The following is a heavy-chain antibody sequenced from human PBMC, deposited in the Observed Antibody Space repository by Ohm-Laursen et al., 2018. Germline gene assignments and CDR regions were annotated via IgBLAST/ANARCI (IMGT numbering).Heavy chain of an antibody. CDR2: INSDGSST. CDR3: AKAHEGPNGQIWYFDL. J-gene: IGHJ2*01. V-gene: IGHV3-74*01. CDR1: GLTFSSYW. Sequence: SLRLSCSASGLTFSSYWMHWVRQAPGKGLVWVSRINSDGSSTSYADSVKGRFTTSRDNAKNTLYRQMNSLRADDTATYFCAKAHEGPNGQIWYFDLWGRGTLVTVSS.